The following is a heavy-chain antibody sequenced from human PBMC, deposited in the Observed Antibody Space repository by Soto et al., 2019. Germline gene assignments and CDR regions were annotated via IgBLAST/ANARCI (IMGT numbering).Heavy chain of an antibody. D-gene: IGHD1-7*01. Sequence: GGSLRLSCAASEFTFSDYARHLVRQAPGKGLEWVAVISYDGNNKYYADSVKGRFTISRDNSKNTLFLQMNSLRAEDTAVYYCAKAPVSTGTGYFDYWGQGTLVTVSS. J-gene: IGHJ4*02. V-gene: IGHV3-30*18. CDR1: EFTFSDYA. CDR3: AKAPVSTGTGYFDY. CDR2: ISYDGNNK.